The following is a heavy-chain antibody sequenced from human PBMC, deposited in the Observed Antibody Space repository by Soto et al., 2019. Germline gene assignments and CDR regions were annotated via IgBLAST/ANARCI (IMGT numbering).Heavy chain of an antibody. CDR2: IYWDDDK. J-gene: IGHJ4*02. D-gene: IGHD3-10*01. V-gene: IGHV2-5*02. CDR1: GFSLTTSGVG. CDR3: AHHPCYGLGSYSFDY. Sequence: QITLKESGPTLVRPTQTLTLTCTFSGFSLTTSGVGVGWIRQPPGKALEWLAVIYWDDDKRYSSSLKSRLTLXXDXSXXQVVLTLTNMDPVDTATYYCAHHPCYGLGSYSFDYWGQGTLVTVSS.